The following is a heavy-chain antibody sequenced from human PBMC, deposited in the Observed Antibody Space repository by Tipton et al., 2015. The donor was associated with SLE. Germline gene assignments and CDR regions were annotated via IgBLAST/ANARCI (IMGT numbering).Heavy chain of an antibody. CDR2: ITIRSGDT. Sequence: QSGAEVKKPGASVRVSCKASGYTFTSYGISWVRQAPGQGLEWMACITIRSGDTSYAQSLQGRVTVTTDTSTNTAYMELRSLRSDDTAMYYCARDLYRARSFDVWGQGTMVTVSS. CDR1: GYTFTSYG. J-gene: IGHJ3*01. D-gene: IGHD3-10*01. V-gene: IGHV1-18*01. CDR3: ARDLYRARSFDV.